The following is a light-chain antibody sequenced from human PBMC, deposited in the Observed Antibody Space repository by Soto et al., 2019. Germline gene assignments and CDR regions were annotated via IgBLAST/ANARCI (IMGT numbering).Light chain of an antibody. Sequence: QSALTQPASVSGSPGHSVTISCTVALGYVSDYNLVSWYQQLPGKAPKLIIFEVNKRPSGVSDRFSGSKSGNTASLTISGLQTDDEATYHCSSFGRTSYLLFGGGTKVTVL. CDR3: SSFGRTSYLL. CDR1: LGYVSDYNL. CDR2: EVN. V-gene: IGLV2-23*02. J-gene: IGLJ2*01.